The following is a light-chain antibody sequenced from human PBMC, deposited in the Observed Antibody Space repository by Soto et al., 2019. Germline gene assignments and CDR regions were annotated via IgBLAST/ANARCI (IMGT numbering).Light chain of an antibody. V-gene: IGLV2-14*03. CDR3: TSYTTSTTVL. CDR2: EVR. Sequence: QSVLTQPASVSGSPGQSITISCTGSSSDVGSYDYVSWYQQHTGKAPKLIIYEVRSRPSGISNRFSGSKSDNTASLTISGLQTEDEADYYCTSYTTSTTVLFGGGTQLTVL. J-gene: IGLJ2*01. CDR1: SSDVGSYDY.